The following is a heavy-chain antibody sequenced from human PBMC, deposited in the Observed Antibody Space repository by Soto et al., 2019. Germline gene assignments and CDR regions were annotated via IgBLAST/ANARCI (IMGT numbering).Heavy chain of an antibody. CDR2: IHHTGKT. Sequence: QVQLQEMGPGLVKPSQTLTITCTVSGDSVNSAYWSWIRQLPGKGLEWMGNIHHTGKTFYNPSLKSRVAISIDTSKPIFSLKMRSITAADTAVYYCARTDAYNSSFFDSWGQGTVVTVSS. CDR3: ARTDAYNSSFFDS. J-gene: IGHJ4*02. CDR1: GDSVNSAY. V-gene: IGHV4-31*03. D-gene: IGHD6-6*01.